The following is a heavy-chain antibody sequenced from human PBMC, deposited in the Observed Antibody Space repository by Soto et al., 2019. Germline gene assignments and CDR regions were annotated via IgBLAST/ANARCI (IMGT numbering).Heavy chain of an antibody. V-gene: IGHV4-34*01. CDR3: ARKINYYGSGSYHHGRVFDI. CDR1: GGSFSGYY. J-gene: IGHJ3*02. CDR2: INHSGST. Sequence: SSETLSLTCAVYGGSFSGYYWSWIRQPPGKGLEWIGEINHSGSTNYNPSLKSRVTISVDTSKNQFSLKLSSVTAADTAVYYCARKINYYGSGSYHHGRVFDIWGQGTMVTVSS. D-gene: IGHD3-10*01.